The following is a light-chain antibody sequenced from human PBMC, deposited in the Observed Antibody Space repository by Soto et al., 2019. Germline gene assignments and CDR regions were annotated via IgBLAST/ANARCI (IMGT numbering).Light chain of an antibody. Sequence: EIVLTQSPATLSLSPGERATLSCRARQRVSSYLAWYQQIPGEAPRLLIYDASNRPTGIPARFSGSESGTDFNHTISSIEPEDYALYYCQERTKWPPTFGQGKRLEIK. CDR2: DAS. CDR1: QRVSSY. CDR3: QERTKWPPT. V-gene: IGKV3-11*01. J-gene: IGKJ5*01.